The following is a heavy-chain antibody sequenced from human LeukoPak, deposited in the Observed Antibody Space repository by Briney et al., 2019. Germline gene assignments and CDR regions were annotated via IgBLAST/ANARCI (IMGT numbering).Heavy chain of an antibody. Sequence: PSETLSLTCAVYGGSFSGYYWSWIRQPPGKGLEWIGEINHSGSTNYNPSLKSRVTISVDTSKNQFSLKLSSVTAADTAVYYCARGYDFWSGYYWNWFDPWGRGTLVTVSS. CDR2: INHSGST. D-gene: IGHD3-3*01. V-gene: IGHV4-34*01. CDR3: ARGYDFWSGYYWNWFDP. CDR1: GGSFSGYY. J-gene: IGHJ5*02.